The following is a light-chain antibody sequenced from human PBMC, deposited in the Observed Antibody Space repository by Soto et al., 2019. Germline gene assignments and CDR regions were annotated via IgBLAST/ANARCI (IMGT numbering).Light chain of an antibody. CDR2: GAS. V-gene: IGKV3-20*01. CDR3: QQYCSSPPIT. J-gene: IGKJ5*01. Sequence: EIVLTQSPGTLSLSPGERATLSCRASQSVSSSYLAWYQQKPGQAPRLLIYGASSRATSIPDRFSGSGSGTDFTLTISRLEPEDFAVYYCQQYCSSPPITFGQGTRLEIK. CDR1: QSVSSSY.